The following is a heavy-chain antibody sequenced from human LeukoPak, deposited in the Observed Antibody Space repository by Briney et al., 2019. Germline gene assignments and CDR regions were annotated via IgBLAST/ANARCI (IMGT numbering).Heavy chain of an antibody. V-gene: IGHV3-49*04. D-gene: IGHD1-26*01. CDR2: IRSKAYGGTT. CDR3: TRARELLVPYYYYYMDV. Sequence: GGSLRLSCTASGFTFGDYAMSWVRQAPGKGLEWVGSIRSKAYGGTTEYAASVKGRFTISRDDSKSIAYLQMNSLKTEDTAVYYCTRARELLVPYYYYYMDVWGKGTTVTISS. CDR1: GFTFGDYA. J-gene: IGHJ6*03.